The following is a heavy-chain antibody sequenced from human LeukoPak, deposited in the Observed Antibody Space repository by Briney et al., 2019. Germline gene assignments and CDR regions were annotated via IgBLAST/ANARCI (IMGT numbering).Heavy chain of an antibody. CDR1: GFTFTSYS. V-gene: IGHV3-23*01. Sequence: GGSLRLSCAASGFTFTSYSMNWVRQAPGKGLEWVSTIGGSGGSIFYADSVKGRFTISRDNSKNTLYLQLGSLRPEDTAVYYCAKAMDSSGYYLAFAYWGQGALVTVSS. CDR2: IGGSGGSI. CDR3: AKAMDSSGYYLAFAY. D-gene: IGHD3-22*01. J-gene: IGHJ4*02.